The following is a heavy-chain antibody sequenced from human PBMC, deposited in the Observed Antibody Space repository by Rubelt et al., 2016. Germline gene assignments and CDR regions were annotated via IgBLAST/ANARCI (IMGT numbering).Heavy chain of an antibody. CDR2: VNAGNGNT. V-gene: IGHV1-3*01. CDR1: GYTFTNHW. D-gene: IGHD1-1*01. CDR3: ARDWVGTTDFDY. J-gene: IGHJ4*02. Sequence: QVQLVQSGAEVKKPGASVKVSCKASGYTFTNHWMHWVRQVPGQGLEWMGVVNAGNGNTQYSQNFQGRVTITRDTSASTVYMELSSLRSEDTAVYYCARDWVGTTDFDYWGQGTLVTVSS.